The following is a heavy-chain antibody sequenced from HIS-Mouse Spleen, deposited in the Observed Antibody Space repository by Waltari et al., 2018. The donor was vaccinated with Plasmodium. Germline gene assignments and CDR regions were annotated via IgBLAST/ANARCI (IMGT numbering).Heavy chain of an antibody. CDR1: GFTFSSYA. CDR3: AREAGSGGLYYFDY. CDR2: ISYDGSNK. Sequence: QVQLVESGGGVVQPGRSLRLSCAASGFTFSSYAMHWVRQAPGKGLEWVAVISYDGSNKYYADSVKGRFTISRDNSKNTLYLQMNSLRAEDTAVYYCAREAGSGGLYYFDYCGQGTLVTVSS. D-gene: IGHD3-10*01. V-gene: IGHV3-30-3*01. J-gene: IGHJ4*02.